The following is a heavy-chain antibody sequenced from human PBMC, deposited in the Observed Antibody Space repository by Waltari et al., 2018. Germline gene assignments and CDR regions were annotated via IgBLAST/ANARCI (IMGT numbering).Heavy chain of an antibody. D-gene: IGHD1-26*01. CDR1: GGSISTYY. CDR3: ARVGLNKVGY. Sequence: QVQLQESGPGLVKPSETLSLTCTVPGGSISTYYWTWIRQPAGKGLEWIGRIYTTGSTNYNPSLKSRVTISVDKSKNQFSLKLSSVTAADTAVYYCARVGLNKVGYWGQGTLVTVSS. V-gene: IGHV4-4*07. J-gene: IGHJ4*02. CDR2: IYTTGST.